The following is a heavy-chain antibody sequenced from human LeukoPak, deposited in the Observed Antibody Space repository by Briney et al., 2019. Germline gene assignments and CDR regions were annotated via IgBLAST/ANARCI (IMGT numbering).Heavy chain of an antibody. CDR2: IYYSGSS. D-gene: IGHD3-3*01. Sequence: SETLSLTCTVSGGSINNGGYYWSWIRQHPGKGLEWIGYIYYSGSSYYNPSLKSRVTISVDTSKNHFFLKLSSVTAADTAVYYCARHYEGSRWAWFDPWGQGILVTVSS. V-gene: IGHV4-30-4*01. CDR3: ARHYEGSRWAWFDP. CDR1: GGSINNGGYY. J-gene: IGHJ5*02.